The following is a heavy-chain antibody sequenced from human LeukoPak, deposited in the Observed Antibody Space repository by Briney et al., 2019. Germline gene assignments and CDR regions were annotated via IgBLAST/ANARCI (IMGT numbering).Heavy chain of an antibody. J-gene: IGHJ6*03. CDR2: IYTSEST. CDR1: GGSISSHC. V-gene: IGHV4-4*07. CDR3: ARGPGYCTNGVCPPSRYYYYYMDV. Sequence: AETLSLICPVSGGSISSHCWSWIRQHAGNGREWLGRIYTSESTLCKPSLKSRVTMSVVASKTHFSLTLSSVTSADTAVYYCARGPGYCTNGVCPPSRYYYYYMDVSGKGTTVTVSS. D-gene: IGHD2-8*01.